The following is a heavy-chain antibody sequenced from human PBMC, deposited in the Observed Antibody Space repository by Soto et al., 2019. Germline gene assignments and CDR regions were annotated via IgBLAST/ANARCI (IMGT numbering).Heavy chain of an antibody. CDR2: IWYDGSNK. D-gene: IGHD3-10*01. CDR3: ARDPRGRYCFDY. Sequence: GGSLRLSCAASGFTFSSYGMHWVRQAPGKGLEWVAVIWYDGSNKYYADSVKGRFTISRDNSKNTLYLQMNSLRAEDTAVYYCARDPRGRYCFDYWGQGTLVTVSS. J-gene: IGHJ4*02. CDR1: GFTFSSYG. V-gene: IGHV3-33*01.